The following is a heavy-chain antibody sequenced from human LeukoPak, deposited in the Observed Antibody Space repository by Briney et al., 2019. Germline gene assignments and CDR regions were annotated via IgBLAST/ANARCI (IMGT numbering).Heavy chain of an antibody. D-gene: IGHD6-13*01. CDR2: IYSGGST. Sequence: GGSLRLSCAASGLTVSSNYMSWVRQAPGKGLEWVSVIYSGGSTYYADSVKGRFTISRDNAKNSLYLQMNSLRVEDTAVYFCARARIAAPLLDYWGQGTLVTVSS. J-gene: IGHJ4*02. CDR3: ARARIAAPLLDY. CDR1: GLTVSSNY. V-gene: IGHV3-66*01.